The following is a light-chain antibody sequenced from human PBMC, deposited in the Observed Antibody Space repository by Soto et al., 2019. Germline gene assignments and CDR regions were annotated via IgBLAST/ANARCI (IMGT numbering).Light chain of an antibody. V-gene: IGKV1-6*01. CDR1: QGIRDD. Sequence: AIKMTQSPSSLSASVGDRVTITCRASQGIRDDLGWYQQKPGKAPKLLIYAASSLQSGVPSRFSGSGSGADFTLTISSLQPEDFATYYCLQDYNYPRTFGQGTKLEIK. CDR3: LQDYNYPRT. CDR2: AAS. J-gene: IGKJ2*01.